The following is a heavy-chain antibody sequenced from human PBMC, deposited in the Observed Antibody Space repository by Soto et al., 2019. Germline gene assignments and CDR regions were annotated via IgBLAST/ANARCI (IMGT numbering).Heavy chain of an antibody. V-gene: IGHV1-8*01. D-gene: IGHD2-8*01. CDR2: VNPNSGTT. CDR1: GYTFTNYN. CDR3: VRYGVAASY. J-gene: IGHJ4*02. Sequence: GASVKVSCKASGYTFTNYNINWVRQAPGQGLEWMGWVNPNSGTTGYAQTFQDRITLTRDTSITTAYMELSSLRSDDTAVYFCVRYGVAASYWGQGSLVTVSS.